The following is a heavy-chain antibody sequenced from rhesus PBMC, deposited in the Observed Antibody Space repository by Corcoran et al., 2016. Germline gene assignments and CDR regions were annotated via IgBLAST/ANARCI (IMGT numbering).Heavy chain of an antibody. CDR1: GFTFRSYE. CDR2: ISESGRTI. J-gene: IGHJ4*01. D-gene: IGHD6-37*01. V-gene: IGHV3-100*02. CDR3: TRVGRWLAHTYFDY. Sequence: DVQLVESWGGLVKPGGSLRLSCVASGFTFRSYEMHWVRQAPGKGLELVSVISESGRTIYSADSVKGRFTISRDNAKNSLFLQMNSLRAEDTAVYYCTRVGRWLAHTYFDYWGQGVLVTVSS.